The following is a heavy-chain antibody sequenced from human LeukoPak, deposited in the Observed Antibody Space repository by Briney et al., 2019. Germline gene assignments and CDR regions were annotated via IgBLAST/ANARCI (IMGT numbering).Heavy chain of an antibody. D-gene: IGHD6-13*01. CDR2: INPSGGST. V-gene: IGHV1-46*01. CDR1: GYTFTSYY. J-gene: IGHJ4*02. CDR3: ATTEVGAAAGQYFDY. Sequence: ASVKVSSKASGYTFTSYYMHGVRQAPGQGLEWMGIINPSGGSTSYAQKFQGRVTMTRDTSTSTVYMELSSLRSEDTAVYYCATTEVGAAAGQYFDYWGEGTLVTVSS.